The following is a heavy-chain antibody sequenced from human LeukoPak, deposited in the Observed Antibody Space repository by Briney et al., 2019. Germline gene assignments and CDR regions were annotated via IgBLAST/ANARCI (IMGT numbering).Heavy chain of an antibody. D-gene: IGHD6-19*01. CDR3: ARLSYSSGWSDY. CDR2: IYYSGST. V-gene: IGHV4-59*08. CDR1: GGSISSYY. J-gene: IGHJ4*02. Sequence: SETLSLTRTVSGGSISSYYWSWIRQPPGKGLEWIGYIYYSGSTNYNPSLKSRVTISVDTSKNQFSLKLSSVTAADTAVYYCARLSYSSGWSDYWGQGTLVTVSS.